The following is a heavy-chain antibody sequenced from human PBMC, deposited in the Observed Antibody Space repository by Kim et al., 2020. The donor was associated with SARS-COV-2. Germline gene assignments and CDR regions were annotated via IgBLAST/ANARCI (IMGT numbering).Heavy chain of an antibody. V-gene: IGHV4-39*02. D-gene: IGHD1-20*01. Sequence: YNPSLKSRPTISVDTSRSHFSLELTSVTAADTAVYYCASYNYPSRGHFFDYWGQGALVTVSS. CDR3: ASYNYPSRGHFFDY. J-gene: IGHJ4*02.